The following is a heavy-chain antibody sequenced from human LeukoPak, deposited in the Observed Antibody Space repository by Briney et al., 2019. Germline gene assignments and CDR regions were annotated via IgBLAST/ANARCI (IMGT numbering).Heavy chain of an antibody. J-gene: IGHJ5*02. V-gene: IGHV4-59*01. Sequence: PSETLSLTCTVSGGSISSYYWSWIRQPPGRGLEWIGYIYYSGSTNYNPSLKSRVTISVDTSKNQFSLKLSSVTAADTAVYYCARVEDARGWFDPWGQGTLVTVSS. CDR3: ARVEDARGWFDP. D-gene: IGHD3-3*01. CDR2: IYYSGST. CDR1: GGSISSYY.